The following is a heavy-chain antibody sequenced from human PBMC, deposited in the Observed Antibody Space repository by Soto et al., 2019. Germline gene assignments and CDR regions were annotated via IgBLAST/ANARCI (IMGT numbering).Heavy chain of an antibody. CDR1: GYTFTNYY. CDR3: ASAVFAAGTGTTPHAFDI. D-gene: IGHD1-1*01. J-gene: IGHJ3*02. V-gene: IGHV1-46*03. Sequence: ASVQVSCKASGYTFTNYYLHWVRQAPGQGLEWMGILNPSTGGTDYAQTFQGRVTMTRATSTSTAYMELTSLRSDDTAVYYCASAVFAAGTGTTPHAFDIWGQGTMVTVSS. CDR2: LNPSTGGT.